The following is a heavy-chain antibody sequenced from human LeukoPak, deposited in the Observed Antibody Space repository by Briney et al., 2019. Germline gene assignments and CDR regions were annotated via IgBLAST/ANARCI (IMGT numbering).Heavy chain of an antibody. V-gene: IGHV1-2*02. CDR3: ARDLGTTVNAFDI. D-gene: IGHD4-17*01. J-gene: IGHJ3*02. CDR2: INPNSGGT. Sequence: ASVKVSCKASGYTFTGYYMHWVRQAPGQGLEWMGWINPNSGGTNYAQKFQGRVTMTRDTSISTAYMELSRLRSDDTAVYYCARDLGTTVNAFDIWRQGTMVTVSS. CDR1: GYTFTGYY.